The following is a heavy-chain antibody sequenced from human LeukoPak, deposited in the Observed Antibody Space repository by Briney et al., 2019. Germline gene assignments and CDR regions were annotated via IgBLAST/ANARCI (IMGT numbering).Heavy chain of an antibody. D-gene: IGHD6-13*01. J-gene: IGHJ4*02. V-gene: IGHV4-38-2*02. Sequence: SETLSLTCTVSGYSISSGYYWGWIRQPPGKGLEWIGSIYHSGSTYYNPSLKSRVTISVDTSKNQFSLKLGSVTAADTAVYYCDAGSDYWGQGTLVTVSS. CDR1: GYSISSGYY. CDR2: IYHSGST. CDR3: DAGSDY.